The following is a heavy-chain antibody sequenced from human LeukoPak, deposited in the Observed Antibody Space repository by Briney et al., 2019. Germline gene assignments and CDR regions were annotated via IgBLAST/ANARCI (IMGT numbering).Heavy chain of an antibody. CDR1: GGSISSYY. Sequence: SETLSLTCTVSGGSISSYYWSWIRQPPGKGLEWIGYIYYSGSTNYNPSFKSRVTISVDTSKYQFSLKLSSVTAADTAVYYCAREEIRSWFDPWGQGTLVTVSS. CDR3: AREEIRSWFDP. D-gene: IGHD5-24*01. V-gene: IGHV4-59*01. CDR2: IYYSGST. J-gene: IGHJ5*02.